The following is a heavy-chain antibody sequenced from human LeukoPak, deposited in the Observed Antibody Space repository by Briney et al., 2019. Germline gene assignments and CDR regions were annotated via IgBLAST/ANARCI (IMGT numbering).Heavy chain of an antibody. V-gene: IGHV3-15*07. CDR1: GFTFSNAW. Sequence: GGSLRLSCAASGFTFSNAWMNWVRQAPGKGLEWVGRIKSKTDGGTTEYAAPVKGRFTISRDDSKNTLYLQMNRLTTEDTAVYYCTTDPPDGVVIIDSNFDYWGQGTLVTVSS. CDR3: TTDPPDGVVIIDSNFDY. D-gene: IGHD3-3*01. CDR2: IKSKTDGGTT. J-gene: IGHJ4*02.